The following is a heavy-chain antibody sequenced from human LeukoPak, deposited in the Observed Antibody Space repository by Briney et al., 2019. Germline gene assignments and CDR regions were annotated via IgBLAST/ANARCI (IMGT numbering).Heavy chain of an antibody. Sequence: ASVKVSCKASGYTFTSYGISWVRQAPGQGLERMGWISAYNGNTNYAQKLQGRVTMTTDTSTSTAYMELRSLRSDDTAVYYCARQKLGRWLQSQGDFDYWGQGTLVTVSS. V-gene: IGHV1-18*01. D-gene: IGHD5-24*01. CDR2: ISAYNGNT. CDR1: GYTFTSYG. CDR3: ARQKLGRWLQSQGDFDY. J-gene: IGHJ4*02.